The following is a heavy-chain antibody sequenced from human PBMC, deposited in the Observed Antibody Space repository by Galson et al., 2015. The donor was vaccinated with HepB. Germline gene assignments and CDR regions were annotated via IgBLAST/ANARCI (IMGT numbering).Heavy chain of an antibody. V-gene: IGHV3-21*01. D-gene: IGHD3-16*01. J-gene: IGHJ4*02. CDR3: ARDLTALTFDY. CDR1: GFIFSSYS. Sequence: SLRLSCAASGFIFSSYSMNWVRQAPGKGLEWVSSISLSGGYIYYADSVKGRFTISRDNAKNSVYLQMNSLRAEDTAVYYCARDLTALTFDYWGQGTLVTVSS. CDR2: ISLSGGYI.